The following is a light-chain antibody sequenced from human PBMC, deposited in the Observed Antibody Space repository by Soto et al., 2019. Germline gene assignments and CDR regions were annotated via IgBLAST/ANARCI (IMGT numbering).Light chain of an antibody. J-gene: IGKJ1*01. CDR3: QQFNSYSLT. V-gene: IGKV1-5*01. Sequence: DIQLTQSPSTLSASVGDRVTITCRASQNIGGWLAWYQQKPGKAPKLLMYDAFSLESGVPSRFSGSGSGTEFTLTISSLQTDDSATYYCQQFNSYSLTFGQGTKVAIK. CDR2: DAF. CDR1: QNIGGW.